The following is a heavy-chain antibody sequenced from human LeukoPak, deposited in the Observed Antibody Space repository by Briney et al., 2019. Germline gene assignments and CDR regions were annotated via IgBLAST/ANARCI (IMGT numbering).Heavy chain of an antibody. J-gene: IGHJ4*02. V-gene: IGHV3-23*01. Sequence: PGGSLRLSCAASGFTFSSYAMSWVRQAPGKGLEWASAISGSGGSTYYADSVKGRFTISRDNSKNTLCLQMNSLRAEDTAVYYCAKSPSSWYYFDYWGQGTLVTVSS. CDR3: AKSPSSWYYFDY. CDR1: GFTFSSYA. D-gene: IGHD6-13*01. CDR2: ISGSGGST.